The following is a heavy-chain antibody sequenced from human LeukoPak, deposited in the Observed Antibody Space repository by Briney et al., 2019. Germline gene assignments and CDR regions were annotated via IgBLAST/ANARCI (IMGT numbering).Heavy chain of an antibody. CDR3: ATALYRGSSDYYQSDT. CDR2: VIPVFGKT. V-gene: IGHV1-69*13. D-gene: IGHD3-22*01. CDR1: GGSFSKYA. Sequence: SSVKVSCKASGGSFSKYAFSWVRQAAGQGLEWMGGVIPVFGKTNYAQMFQDRVTLTADESTSTAYMKLSSLRSEDTAMYYCATALYRGSSDYYQSDTWSQGTLVTVSS. J-gene: IGHJ4*02.